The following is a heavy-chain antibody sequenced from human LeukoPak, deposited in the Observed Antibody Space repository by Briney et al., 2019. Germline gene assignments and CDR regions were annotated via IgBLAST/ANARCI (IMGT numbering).Heavy chain of an antibody. V-gene: IGHV4-39*01. D-gene: IGHD3-10*01. J-gene: IGHJ4*02. CDR1: GDSISRSTYY. CDR3: ARGRRQNYGSGSYGIDY. CDR2: VYYGRSP. Sequence: PSETLSLTCTVSGDSISRSTYYWAWIRQPPGTGLEWIGSVYYGRSPYFNPSLESRATISVDTSKNQFSLKLSSVTAADTAVYYCARGRRQNYGSGSYGIDYWGQGTLVTVSS.